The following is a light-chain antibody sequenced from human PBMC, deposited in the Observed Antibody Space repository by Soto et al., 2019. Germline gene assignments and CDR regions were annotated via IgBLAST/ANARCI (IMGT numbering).Light chain of an antibody. CDR3: QAWDNKIVV. CDR2: QDT. CDR1: KLGDKY. J-gene: IGLJ2*01. Sequence: SYELTQPPSVSVSLGQTASITCSGDKLGDKYACWYQQKPGQSPVLVIYQDTERPSGIPERFSGSNSGNTATLTISGTQAMDEADYYCQAWDNKIVVCGGGTKVTVL. V-gene: IGLV3-1*01.